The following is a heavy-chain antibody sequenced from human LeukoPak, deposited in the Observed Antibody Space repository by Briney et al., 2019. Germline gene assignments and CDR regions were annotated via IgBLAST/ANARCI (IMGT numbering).Heavy chain of an antibody. CDR3: ARYKYGSGSYFPDY. V-gene: IGHV4-39*07. J-gene: IGHJ4*02. CDR2: IYYSGST. CDR1: GGSISSSSYY. D-gene: IGHD3-10*01. Sequence: PSETLSLTCTVSGGSISSSSYYWGWIRQPPGKGLEWIGSIYYSGSTYYNPSLKSRVTISVDTSKNQFSLKLSSVTAADTAVYYCARYKYGSGSYFPDYWGQGTLVTVSS.